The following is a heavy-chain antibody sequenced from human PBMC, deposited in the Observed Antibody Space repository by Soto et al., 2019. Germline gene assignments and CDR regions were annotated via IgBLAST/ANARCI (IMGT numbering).Heavy chain of an antibody. Sequence: PGGSLRLSCAASGFTFSSYGMHWVRQAPGKGLEWVAVISYDGSNKYYADSVKGRFTISRDNSKNTLYLQMNSLRAEDTAVYYCANLIPREPPLDYWGQGTLVTVSS. J-gene: IGHJ4*02. V-gene: IGHV3-30*18. CDR3: ANLIPREPPLDY. CDR1: GFTFSSYG. CDR2: ISYDGSNK. D-gene: IGHD2-8*01.